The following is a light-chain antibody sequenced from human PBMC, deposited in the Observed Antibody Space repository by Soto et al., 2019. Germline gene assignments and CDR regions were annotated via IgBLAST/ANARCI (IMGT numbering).Light chain of an antibody. CDR1: SSDVGGYIY. CDR2: DVT. CDR3: SSSTTSSSYV. Sequence: QSALTQPASVSGSPGQSITISCTGTSSDVGGYIYVSWYQQHPGKAPKLMIYDVTSRPSGVSYRFSGSKSGNTASLTISGLQAEDEADYYCSSSTTSSSYVFGTGTKVTVL. J-gene: IGLJ1*01. V-gene: IGLV2-14*01.